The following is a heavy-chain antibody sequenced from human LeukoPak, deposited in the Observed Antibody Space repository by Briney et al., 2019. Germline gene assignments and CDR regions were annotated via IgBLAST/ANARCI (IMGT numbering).Heavy chain of an antibody. CDR3: ARDLMVATEASDGMDV. J-gene: IGHJ6*02. CDR2: ISSSSSYI. D-gene: IGHD5-12*01. Sequence: GGSLRLSCAASGFTFSSYSMNWVRQAPGKGLEWVSSISSSSSYIYYADSVKGRFTISRDNAKNSLYLQMNSLRAEDTAVYYCARDLMVATEASDGMDVWGQGTTVTVSS. CDR1: GFTFSSYS. V-gene: IGHV3-21*01.